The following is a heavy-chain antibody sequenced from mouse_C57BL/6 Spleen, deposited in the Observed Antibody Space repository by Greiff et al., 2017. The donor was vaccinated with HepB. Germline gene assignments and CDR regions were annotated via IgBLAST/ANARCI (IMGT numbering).Heavy chain of an antibody. Sequence: QVQLKQSGPELVKPGASVKISCKASGYSFTSYYIHWVKQRPGQGLEWIGWIYPGSGNTKYNEKFKGKATLKADTSSSTAYMQLSSLTSEDSAVYYCARGGATVVATYYFDYWGQGTTLTVSS. CDR2: IYPGSGNT. J-gene: IGHJ2*01. V-gene: IGHV1-66*01. CDR3: ARGGATVVATYYFDY. D-gene: IGHD1-1*01. CDR1: GYSFTSYY.